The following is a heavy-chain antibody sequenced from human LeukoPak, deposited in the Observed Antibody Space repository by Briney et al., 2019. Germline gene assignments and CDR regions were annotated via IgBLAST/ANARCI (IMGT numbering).Heavy chain of an antibody. J-gene: IGHJ4*02. Sequence: SETLSLTCTVSGGSISSYYWTWIRQPAGKALEWIGYIYHSGSTYYNPSLKSRVTISVDRSKNQFSLKLSSVTAADTAVYYCAREGELLFFDYWGQGTLVTVSS. CDR1: GGSISSYY. V-gene: IGHV4-59*12. CDR2: IYHSGST. D-gene: IGHD3-10*01. CDR3: AREGELLFFDY.